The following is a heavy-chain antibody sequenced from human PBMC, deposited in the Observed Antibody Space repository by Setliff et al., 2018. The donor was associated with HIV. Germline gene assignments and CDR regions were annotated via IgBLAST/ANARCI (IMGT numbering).Heavy chain of an antibody. Sequence: ASVKVSCKASGYTFTSYGLSWVRQAPGQGLEWMGWISAYNGNTNYAQKLQGRVTMPRNTSISTAYMELSSLRSEDTAMYYCAINKAARGAFDIWGQGTMVTVSS. D-gene: IGHD6-6*01. CDR2: ISAYNGNT. CDR3: AINKAARGAFDI. CDR1: GYTFTSYG. J-gene: IGHJ3*02. V-gene: IGHV1-18*01.